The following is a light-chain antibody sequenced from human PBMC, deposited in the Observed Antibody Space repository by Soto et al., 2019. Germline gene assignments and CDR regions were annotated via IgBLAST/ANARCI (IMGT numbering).Light chain of an antibody. CDR1: QSVSSN. CDR2: GAS. CDR3: QQYNNWPYI. V-gene: IGKV3-15*01. J-gene: IGKJ2*01. Sequence: EIVLTQPPGTLSLSPGEGATLSCRASQSVSSNLAWYQQKPGQAPRLLIYGASTRATGIPARFSGSGSGTEFTLTISSLQSEDFAVYYCQQYNNWPYIFGQGTKVDIK.